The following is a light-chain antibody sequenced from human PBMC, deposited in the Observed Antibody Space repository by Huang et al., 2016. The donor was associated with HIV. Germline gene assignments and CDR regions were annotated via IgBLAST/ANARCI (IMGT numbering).Light chain of an antibody. CDR3: QQTYSTPWT. V-gene: IGKV1-39*01. J-gene: IGKJ1*01. CDR2: ATS. CDR1: QSISSY. Sequence: DIQMTQSPSSLSASVGGRITVACRASQSISSYLNWYQQRPGNAPKLLIYATSSLQSWVPSRFSGRGTGTTFILTISDLQPEDFATYYCQQTYSTPWTFGQGTKVEVK.